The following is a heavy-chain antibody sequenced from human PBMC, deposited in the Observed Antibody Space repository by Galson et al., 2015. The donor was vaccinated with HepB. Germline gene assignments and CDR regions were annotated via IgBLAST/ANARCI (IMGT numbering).Heavy chain of an antibody. CDR3: TSLGGGAWGYRDY. D-gene: IGHD2-21*01. V-gene: IGHV3-73*01. CDR1: GFTFSDSR. Sequence: SLRLSCAASGFTFSDSRIHWVRQASGKGLEWVAHIRPKSDNYGTEYTTSVRGRFTVSRDDSKNTAYLQMNSLRIEDTAVYYCTSLGGGAWGYRDYWGRGTLVTVSS. J-gene: IGHJ4*02. CDR2: IRPKSDNYGT.